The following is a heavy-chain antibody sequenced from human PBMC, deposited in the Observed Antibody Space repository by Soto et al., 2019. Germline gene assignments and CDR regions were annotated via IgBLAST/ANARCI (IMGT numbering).Heavy chain of an antibody. CDR2: INAGNGNT. CDR3: ATKNGMDV. Sequence: ASVKVSCKASGYTFTSYAMHLVLQAPGQRLEWMEWINAGNGNTEYSQKYQGRVTITRDTSASTAYMELSSLRSEDTAVYYCATKNGMDVWGQGTTVTVSS. CDR1: GYTFTSYA. J-gene: IGHJ6*02. V-gene: IGHV1-3*01.